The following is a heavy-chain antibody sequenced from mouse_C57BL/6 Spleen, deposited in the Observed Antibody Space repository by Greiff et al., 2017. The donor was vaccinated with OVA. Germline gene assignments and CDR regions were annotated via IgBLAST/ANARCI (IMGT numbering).Heavy chain of an antibody. CDR1: GYTFTSYW. J-gene: IGHJ2*01. CDR2: INPSNGGT. V-gene: IGHV1-53*01. Sequence: QVQLQQPGTELVKPGASVKLSCKASGYTFTSYWMHWVKQRPGQGLEWIGNINPSNGGTNYNEKFKSKATLTVDKSSSTANVQLSSLTSEDSAVYYRAREGFLPTSLGGTRGPYYFDYWGQGTTLTVSS. CDR3: AREGFLPTSLGGTRGPYYFDY. D-gene: IGHD6-5*01.